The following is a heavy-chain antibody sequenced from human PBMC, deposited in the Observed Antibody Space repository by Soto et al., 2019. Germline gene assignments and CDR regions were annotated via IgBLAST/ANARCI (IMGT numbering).Heavy chain of an antibody. CDR1: EFTFSSYW. Sequence: EVQLVESGGGLVQPGGSLRLSCAASEFTFSSYWMNWVRQAPGKGLEWGANIKEDGSEKNYVGSVKGRFTITRNNAKNSLYLQMNSLRGEDTAVYYCARDLGAPGRGSAVGYYYHYGMDVWGQGTTVTVSS. CDR3: ARDLGAPGRGSAVGYYYHYGMDV. CDR2: IKEDGSEK. D-gene: IGHD2-2*01. J-gene: IGHJ6*02. V-gene: IGHV3-7*05.